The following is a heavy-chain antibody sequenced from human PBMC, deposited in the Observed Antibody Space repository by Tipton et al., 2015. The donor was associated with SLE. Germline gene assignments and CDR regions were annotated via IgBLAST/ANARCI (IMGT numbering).Heavy chain of an antibody. V-gene: IGHV4-59*11. J-gene: IGHJ5*02. D-gene: IGHD3-22*01. CDR1: GGSISSHY. CDR2: IYYTGNT. Sequence: LRLSCSVSGGSISSHYWSWIRQPPGKGLEWIGYIYYTGNTNYNPSLKTRVTMSLDTSKNQFSLKLNSVTAADTAIYYCARVGHDSSGFDRWGQGMLVTVSS. CDR3: ARVGHDSSGFDR.